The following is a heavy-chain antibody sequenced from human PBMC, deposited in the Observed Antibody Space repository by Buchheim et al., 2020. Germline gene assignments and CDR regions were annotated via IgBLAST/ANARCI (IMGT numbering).Heavy chain of an antibody. CDR1: GFTFDDYG. V-gene: IGHV3-20*01. CDR2: INWIGGST. J-gene: IGHJ6*02. CDR3: AGDCAAGSPSCYYYNGMDV. Sequence: EVLLVESGGGVVRPGGSLRLSCAASGFTFDDYGMSWVRQAPGKGLEWVSGINWIGGSTGYADSVKGRFTISRDNAKNSLYLQMNSLRAEDTALYHCAGDCAAGSPSCYYYNGMDVWGQGAT. D-gene: IGHD6-13*01.